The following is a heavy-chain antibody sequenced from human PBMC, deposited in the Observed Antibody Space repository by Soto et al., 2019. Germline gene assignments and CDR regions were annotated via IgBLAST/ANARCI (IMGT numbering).Heavy chain of an antibody. Sequence: GGSLRVSCAAAGFTFSSYAMRWVRQAPGKGLEWVSAISGSGGSTYYADSVKGRFTISRDNSKNTLYLQMNSLRAEDTAVYYCARRGSGSYYDYWGQGTLVTVSS. CDR1: GFTFSSYA. D-gene: IGHD1-26*01. CDR3: ARRGSGSYYDY. V-gene: IGHV3-23*01. CDR2: ISGSGGST. J-gene: IGHJ4*02.